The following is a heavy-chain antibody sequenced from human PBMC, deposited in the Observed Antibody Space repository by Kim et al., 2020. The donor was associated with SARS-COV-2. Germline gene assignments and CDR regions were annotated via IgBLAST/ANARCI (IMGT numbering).Heavy chain of an antibody. V-gene: IGHV4-31*03. CDR3: ARVEGITIFGVVIIGAFDI. J-gene: IGHJ3*02. CDR1: GGSISSGGYY. Sequence: TLSLTCTVSGGSISSGGYYWSWIRQHPGKGLEWIGYIYYSGSTYYNPSLKSRVTISVDTSKNQFSLKLSSVTAADTAVYYCARVEGITIFGVVIIGAFDIWGRGTMVTVSS. D-gene: IGHD3-3*01. CDR2: IYYSGST.